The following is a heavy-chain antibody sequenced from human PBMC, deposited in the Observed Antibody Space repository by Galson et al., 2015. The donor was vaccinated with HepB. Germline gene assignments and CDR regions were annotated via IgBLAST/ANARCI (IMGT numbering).Heavy chain of an antibody. J-gene: IGHJ4*02. Sequence: SLRLSCAASGFTFSSYAMHWVRQAPGKGLEWVAVISYDGSNKYYADSVKGRFTISRDNSKNTLYLQMNSLRAEDTAVYYCARDESPIDIVVVPAATLDYWGQGTLVTVSS. D-gene: IGHD2-2*01. CDR1: GFTFSSYA. V-gene: IGHV3-30-3*01. CDR3: ARDESPIDIVVVPAATLDY. CDR2: ISYDGSNK.